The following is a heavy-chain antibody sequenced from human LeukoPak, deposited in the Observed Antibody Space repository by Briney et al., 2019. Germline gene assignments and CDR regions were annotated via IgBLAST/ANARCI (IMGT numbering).Heavy chain of an antibody. Sequence: GGSLRLSCAASGFTFSSYGMSWVRQAPGKGLEWVSAISGSGGSIGYADSVKGRFTISRDNAKNSLYLQMNSLRAEDMALYYCAKDRGSGWYELDYWGQGTLVTVSS. CDR3: AKDRGSGWYELDY. CDR1: GFTFSSYG. J-gene: IGHJ4*02. CDR2: ISGSGGSI. V-gene: IGHV3-9*03. D-gene: IGHD6-19*01.